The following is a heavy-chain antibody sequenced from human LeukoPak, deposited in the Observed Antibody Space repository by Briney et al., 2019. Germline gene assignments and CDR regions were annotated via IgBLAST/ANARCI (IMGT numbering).Heavy chain of an antibody. Sequence: PSQTLSLTCTVSGGSISSGGYYWSWIRQHPGKGLEWIGYIYYSGITNYNPSLKSRVTISVDTSKNQFSLKLSSVTAADTAVYYCARQGSGSHAAFDYLGQGTLVTVSS. J-gene: IGHJ4*02. CDR3: ARQGSGSHAAFDY. V-gene: IGHV4-31*03. CDR2: IYYSGIT. D-gene: IGHD1-26*01. CDR1: GGSISSGGYY.